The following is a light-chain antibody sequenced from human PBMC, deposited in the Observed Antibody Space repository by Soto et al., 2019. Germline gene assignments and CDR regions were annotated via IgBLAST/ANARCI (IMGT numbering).Light chain of an antibody. J-gene: IGKJ4*01. CDR2: DVS. CDR1: QDISRY. CDR3: QQYDIPPST. V-gene: IGKV1-33*01. Sequence: DIQMTQSPASLSASVGDRVTISCQASQDISRYLNWYQHKPGRAPQLLINDVSSLETGVPSRFSATGSGTEFTLTTNGLRREDFATYYCQQYDIPPSTFGGGTKVAIK.